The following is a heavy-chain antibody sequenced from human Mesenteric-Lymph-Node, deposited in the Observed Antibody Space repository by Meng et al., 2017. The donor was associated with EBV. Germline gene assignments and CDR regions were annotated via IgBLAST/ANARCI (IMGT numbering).Heavy chain of an antibody. CDR1: GYTFINYD. Sequence: QGRLWQAGAEVKKPGASVKVSCKASGYTFINYDINWVRQAPGRGLEWMGWMNPNSGNTAYAQKFQGRVSMTRDTSISTAYMELSSLKSEDTAVYYCARGVEGSGRDWYYWGQGTLVTVSS. J-gene: IGHJ4*02. D-gene: IGHD3-10*01. CDR3: ARGVEGSGRDWYY. V-gene: IGHV1-8*01. CDR2: MNPNSGNT.